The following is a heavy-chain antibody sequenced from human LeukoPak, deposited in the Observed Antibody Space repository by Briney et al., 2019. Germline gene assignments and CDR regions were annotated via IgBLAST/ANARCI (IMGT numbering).Heavy chain of an antibody. V-gene: IGHV4-59*01. J-gene: IGHJ4*02. Sequence: PSETLSLTCTVSGGSIDSYYWSWIRQPPGKGLEWIGYIYYTGSTEYHPSLKSRVTISLDTSKNQFSLKLTSVTAADTAVYYCARVYQSAEYYFDYWGQGNLVSVAS. D-gene: IGHD2-2*01. CDR2: IYYTGST. CDR3: ARVYQSAEYYFDY. CDR1: GGSIDSYY.